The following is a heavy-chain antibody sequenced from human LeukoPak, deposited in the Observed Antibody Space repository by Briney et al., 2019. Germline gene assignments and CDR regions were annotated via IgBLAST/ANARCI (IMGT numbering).Heavy chain of an antibody. V-gene: IGHV3-30*02. Sequence: GGSLRLSCAASGFTFSSYGMHWVRQAPGKGLEWVAFIRYDGSNKYYADSVKGRFTISRDNSKNTLYLQMNSLRAEDTAVYYCAKDRRITIFGVVIDYMDVWGKGTTVTVSS. J-gene: IGHJ6*03. CDR2: IRYDGSNK. CDR3: AKDRRITIFGVVIDYMDV. CDR1: GFTFSSYG. D-gene: IGHD3-3*01.